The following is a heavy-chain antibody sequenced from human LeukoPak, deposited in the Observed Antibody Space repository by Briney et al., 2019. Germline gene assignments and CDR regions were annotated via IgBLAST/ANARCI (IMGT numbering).Heavy chain of an antibody. J-gene: IGHJ6*02. CDR1: GFAFSSHW. CDR2: VNREGSDK. Sequence: GGSLRLSCAASGFAFSSHWMNWVRQAPGKGLEWVANVNREGSDKNYVDSVKGRFAISRDNAKNSLYLQMNSLRVEDTAVYYCARDGVPGGRDVWGQGTTVTVS. D-gene: IGHD3-16*01. CDR3: ARDGVPGGRDV. V-gene: IGHV3-7*01.